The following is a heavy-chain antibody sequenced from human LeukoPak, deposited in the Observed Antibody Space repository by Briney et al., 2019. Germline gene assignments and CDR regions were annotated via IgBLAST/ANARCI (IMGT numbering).Heavy chain of an antibody. J-gene: IGHJ3*02. CDR2: ISSSSSYI. Sequence: GGSLRLSCAASGFTFSSYSMNWVRQAPGKGLEWVSSISSSSSYIYYADSVKGRFTISRDNAKNSLYLQMNILRAEDTAVYYCARDSPYDSSGYYLPGDAFDIWGQGTMVTVSS. D-gene: IGHD3-22*01. V-gene: IGHV3-21*01. CDR1: GFTFSSYS. CDR3: ARDSPYDSSGYYLPGDAFDI.